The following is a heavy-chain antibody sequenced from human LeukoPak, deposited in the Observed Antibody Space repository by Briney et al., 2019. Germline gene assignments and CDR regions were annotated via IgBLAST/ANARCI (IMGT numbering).Heavy chain of an antibody. V-gene: IGHV4-34*01. CDR3: ARHSVYGSGTLRYFYNHMDV. CDR2: INHSGST. Sequence: PESLSLTRAVYGGSFSGYYWSWICHPPRKRLGWIGGINHSGSTNYNPSLKSRVTISVDTSKNQFSLKMTSVTAADTAVYYCARHSVYGSGTLRYFYNHMDVWGKGTTVTVSS. D-gene: IGHD3-10*01. J-gene: IGHJ6*03. CDR1: GGSFSGYY.